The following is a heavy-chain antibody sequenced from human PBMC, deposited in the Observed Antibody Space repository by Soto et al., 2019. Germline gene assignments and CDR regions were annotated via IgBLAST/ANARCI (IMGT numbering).Heavy chain of an antibody. CDR1: GYDFNTNW. Sequence: GESLKISCRGSGYDFNTNWFGWVRQLPGRGLEWVGIMYPGDSDTRYNPSLQGHVTLSADVTVSTAFLQWRSLKTSDTAIYYCVATYGDYLDYWGQGTLVTVSS. J-gene: IGHJ4*02. V-gene: IGHV5-51*01. CDR2: MYPGDSDT. CDR3: VATYGDYLDY. D-gene: IGHD4-17*01.